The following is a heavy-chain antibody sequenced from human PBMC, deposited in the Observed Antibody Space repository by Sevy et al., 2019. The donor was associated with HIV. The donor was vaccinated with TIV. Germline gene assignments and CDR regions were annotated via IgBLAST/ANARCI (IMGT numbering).Heavy chain of an antibody. CDR1: GFTFSTYA. CDR3: AKDREGSYYYFDS. J-gene: IGHJ4*02. Sequence: GGSLRLSCAASGFTFSTYAMTWVRQAPGKGLEWVSVISGSGGTTYYSDSVKGRFTISRDNSKTTVYLQMNSLRPEDTAGYYCAKDREGSYYYFDSWGQRTLVTVSS. D-gene: IGHD1-26*01. V-gene: IGHV3-23*01. CDR2: ISGSGGTT.